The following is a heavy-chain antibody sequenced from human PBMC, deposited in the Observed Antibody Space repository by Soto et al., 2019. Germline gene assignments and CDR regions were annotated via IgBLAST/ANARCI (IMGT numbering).Heavy chain of an antibody. D-gene: IGHD3-3*01. CDR1: GFTFNSYE. CDR3: PRARADYDFRRTYPY. Sequence: GGSLRLSCAASGFTFNSYEMNWVRQAPGKGLEWISYISSSGSTIYYADSMKGRFTISRDNAKNSLYLQMNSLRAEDTAVYYCPRARADYDFRRTYPYWGQGTLVAV. V-gene: IGHV3-48*03. CDR2: ISSSGSTI. J-gene: IGHJ4*02.